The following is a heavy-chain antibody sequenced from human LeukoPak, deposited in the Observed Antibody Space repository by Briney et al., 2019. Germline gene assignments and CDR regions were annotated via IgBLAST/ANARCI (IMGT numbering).Heavy chain of an antibody. D-gene: IGHD6-25*01. CDR2: IARNGNT. CDR3: AREQAGGLADY. Sequence: AAVTVSFKASRYTFSNYGITWVRQAPGQGVEWMGLIARNGNTNYARRVQGRVSMTTDTSTTTAYMELRSVTSDDAAMYYCAREQAGGLADYWGQGSLVSVCS. CDR1: RYTFSNYG. V-gene: IGHV1-18*01. J-gene: IGHJ4*02.